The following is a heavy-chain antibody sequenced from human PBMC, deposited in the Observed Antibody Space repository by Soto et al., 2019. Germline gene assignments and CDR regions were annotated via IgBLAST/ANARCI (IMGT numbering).Heavy chain of an antibody. CDR3: ARDRAQSTIFGVVIPRGNWFDP. CDR2: TYYRSKWYN. Sequence: PSQTLSLTCAISGDSVSSNSAAWNWIRQSPSRDLEWLGRTYYRSKWYNDYAVSVKSRITINPDTSKNQFSLQLNSVTPEDTAVYYCARDRAQSTIFGVVIPRGNWFDPWGQGTLVTVSS. D-gene: IGHD3-3*01. J-gene: IGHJ5*02. V-gene: IGHV6-1*01. CDR1: GDSVSSNSAA.